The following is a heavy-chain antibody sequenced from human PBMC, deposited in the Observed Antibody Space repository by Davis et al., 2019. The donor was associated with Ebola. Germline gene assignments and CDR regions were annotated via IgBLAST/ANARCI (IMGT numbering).Heavy chain of an antibody. Sequence: GESLKISCAASGFTFSSYGMHWVRQAPGKGLEWVSYISSSSSTIYYADSVKGRFTISRDNAKNSLYLQMNSLRDEDTAVYYCARDRSAVAGREIDYWGQGTLVTVSS. CDR2: ISSSSSTI. J-gene: IGHJ4*02. D-gene: IGHD6-19*01. V-gene: IGHV3-48*02. CDR1: GFTFSSYG. CDR3: ARDRSAVAGREIDY.